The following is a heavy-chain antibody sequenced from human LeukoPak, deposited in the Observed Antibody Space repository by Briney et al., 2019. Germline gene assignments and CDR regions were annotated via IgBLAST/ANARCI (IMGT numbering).Heavy chain of an antibody. Sequence: GGSLRLSCAAAGFTFSSYAMSWVRQAPGKGLEWVSAISGSGGSTYYADSVKGRFTISRDNSKNTLYLQMNSLRAEDTAVYYCAKAYYYDSSGYPNDYWGQGTLVTVSS. CDR1: GFTFSSYA. V-gene: IGHV3-23*01. D-gene: IGHD3-22*01. CDR3: AKAYYYDSSGYPNDY. J-gene: IGHJ4*02. CDR2: ISGSGGST.